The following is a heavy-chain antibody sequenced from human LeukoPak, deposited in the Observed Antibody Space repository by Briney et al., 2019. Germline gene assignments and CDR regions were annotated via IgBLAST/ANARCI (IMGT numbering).Heavy chain of an antibody. D-gene: IGHD6-19*01. CDR3: ARSYSSGWYAVDY. CDR1: GGSFSGYY. CDR2: INHSGST. J-gene: IGHJ4*02. V-gene: IGHV4-34*01. Sequence: SETLSLTCAVYGGSFSGYYWSWIRQPPGKGLEWIGEINHSGSTNYNPSLKSRVTISVDTSKNQFSLKPSSVTAADTAVYYCARSYSSGWYAVDYWGQGTLVTVSS.